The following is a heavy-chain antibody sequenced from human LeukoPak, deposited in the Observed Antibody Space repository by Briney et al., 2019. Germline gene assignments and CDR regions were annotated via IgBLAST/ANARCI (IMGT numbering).Heavy chain of an antibody. CDR1: GYTFTSYG. CDR3: ARALLWFGEPSHIDY. CDR2: ITAYNDNT. V-gene: IGHV1-18*01. D-gene: IGHD3-10*01. J-gene: IGHJ4*02. Sequence: ASVKVSCKASGYTFTSYGISWVRQAPGQGHEWMGWITAYNDNTNYAQKLQGRVTMTTDTSTSTAYMELRSLRSDDTAVYYCARALLWFGEPSHIDYWGQGTLVTASS.